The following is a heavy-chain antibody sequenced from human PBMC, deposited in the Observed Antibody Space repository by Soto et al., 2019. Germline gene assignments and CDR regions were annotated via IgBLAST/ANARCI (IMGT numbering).Heavy chain of an antibody. D-gene: IGHD6-6*01. CDR2: ITPSGGST. J-gene: IGHJ4*02. CDR3: ARALTSIAARPGIDY. V-gene: IGHV1-46*01. Sequence: QVQLVQSGAEVKKPGASVKVSCKASGYTFTSYYMHWVRQAPGQGLEWMGIITPSGGSTSYAQKFQGRVTMTRDTSTSTVYMELSSLRSEDTAVYYCARALTSIAARPGIDYWGQGTLVTVSS. CDR1: GYTFTSYY.